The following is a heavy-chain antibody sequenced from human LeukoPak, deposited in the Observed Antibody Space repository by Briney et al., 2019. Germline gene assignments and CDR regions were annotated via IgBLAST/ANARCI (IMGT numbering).Heavy chain of an antibody. J-gene: IGHJ6*03. CDR2: ITSSSSHI. D-gene: IGHD4-11*01. Sequence: GGSLRLSCAACGFTFSHYTISWIRQAPGKGLDRVASITSSSSHIYYADSVKGRFTISRDNAKNEVYLQMNSLRGEDTAIYYCARVKMGATVTTFHYYCMDVWGVGAAVTVSS. CDR1: GFTFSHYT. V-gene: IGHV3-21*01. CDR3: ARVKMGATVTTFHYYCMDV.